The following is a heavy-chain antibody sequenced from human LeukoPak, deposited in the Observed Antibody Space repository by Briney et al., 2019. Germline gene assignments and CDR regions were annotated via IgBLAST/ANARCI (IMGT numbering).Heavy chain of an antibody. CDR1: GGSISSTSYY. V-gene: IGHV4-61*01. J-gene: IGHJ4*02. D-gene: IGHD3/OR15-3a*01. Sequence: PSETLSLTCTVSGGSISSTSYYWSWIRQPPGKGLEWIGYIYYSGSTNYNPSLKSRVTISVDTSKNQFSLKLSSVTAADTAVYYCARSHSIWTSFDYWGQGTLVTVSS. CDR3: ARSHSIWTSFDY. CDR2: IYYSGST.